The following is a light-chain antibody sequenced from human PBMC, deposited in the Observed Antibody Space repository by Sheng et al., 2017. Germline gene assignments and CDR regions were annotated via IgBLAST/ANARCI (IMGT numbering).Light chain of an antibody. CDR1: TVGNTY. Sequence: YELTQPPSVSVSPGQTASVPCSGDTVGNTYAYWYQQKPGQSPVLVIYQDSKRPSGIPERFSGSNSGNTATLTISGTQAMDEADYYCQAWDSSTADVVFGGGTKLTVL. V-gene: IGLV3-1*01. CDR3: QAWDSSTADVV. CDR2: QDS. J-gene: IGLJ2*01.